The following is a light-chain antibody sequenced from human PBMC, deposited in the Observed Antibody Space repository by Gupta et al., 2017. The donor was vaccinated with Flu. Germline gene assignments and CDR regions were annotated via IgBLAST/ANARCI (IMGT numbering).Light chain of an antibody. J-gene: IGLJ3*02. CDR3: VLYMGSGIWV. Sequence: TVLTQEPSFSVSPGGTVTLTCGLSSGSVSTSYYPSWYQQTPGQAPRTLIYSTNTRSSGVPDRFSGSILGNKAALTITGAQADDESDYYCVLYMGSGIWVFGGGTKLTVL. CDR1: SGSVSTSYY. V-gene: IGLV8-61*01. CDR2: STN.